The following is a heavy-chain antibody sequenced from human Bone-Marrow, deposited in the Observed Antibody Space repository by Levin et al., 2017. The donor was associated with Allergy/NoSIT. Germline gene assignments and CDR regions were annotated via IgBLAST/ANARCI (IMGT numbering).Heavy chain of an antibody. J-gene: IGHJ4*02. CDR2: ISSDGSNE. CDR3: AREKVTMVVEIIVSYFDL. CDR1: EFTFDTYT. Sequence: GGSLRLSCAASEFTFDTYTMHWVRQAPGKGLEWVAVISSDGSNEYYRASVKGRFTISRDNSKNILFLQMNSLRGEDTAVYYCAREKVTMVVEIIVSYFDLCGQGTLVTVSS. V-gene: IGHV3-30-3*01. D-gene: IGHD2-21*01.